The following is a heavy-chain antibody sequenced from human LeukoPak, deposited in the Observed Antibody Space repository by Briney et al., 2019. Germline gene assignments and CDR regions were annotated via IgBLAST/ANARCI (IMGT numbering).Heavy chain of an antibody. CDR2: INSDGRST. CDR3: ARDLGDGYNYSPLGY. Sequence: GGSLRLSCAASGFTFSSYWMHWVRQAPGKGLVWVSRINSDGRSTSYADSVRGRFTISRDNAKDSLYLQMNSLRAEDTAVYYCARDLGDGYNYSPLGYWGQGTLVTVSS. J-gene: IGHJ4*02. D-gene: IGHD5-24*01. CDR1: GFTFSSYW. V-gene: IGHV3-74*01.